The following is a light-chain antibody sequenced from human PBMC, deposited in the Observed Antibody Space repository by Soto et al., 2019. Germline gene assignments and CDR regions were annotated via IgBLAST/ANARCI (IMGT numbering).Light chain of an antibody. CDR2: KAS. V-gene: IGKV1-5*03. CDR3: QNYNSYPWT. J-gene: IGKJ1*01. Sequence: DIQMTQSPSTLSASVGDRVTITCRASQSISSWLAWYQRKPGKAPKLLIYKASSLESGVPSRFSGSGSGTEFNLTISSLQPDDFATYYCQNYNSYPWTFGQGTKVEI. CDR1: QSISSW.